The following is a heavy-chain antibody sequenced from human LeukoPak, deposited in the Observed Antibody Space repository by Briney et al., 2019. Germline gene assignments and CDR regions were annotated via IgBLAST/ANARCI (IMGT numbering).Heavy chain of an antibody. D-gene: IGHD1-1*01. CDR3: AHSTPTNWNDVGSLLDY. J-gene: IGHJ4*02. CDR2: IYWDDDK. V-gene: IGHV2-5*02. Sequence: SGPTLVKPTQTLTLTCTFSGFSLSTSGVGVGWIRQPPGKALEWLALIYWDDDKRYSPSLKSRLTITKDTSKNQVVLTMTNMDPVDTATYYCAHSTPTNWNDVGSLLDYWGQGTLVTVSS. CDR1: GFSLSTSGVG.